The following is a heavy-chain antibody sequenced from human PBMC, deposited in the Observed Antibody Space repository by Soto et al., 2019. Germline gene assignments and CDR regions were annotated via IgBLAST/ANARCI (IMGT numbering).Heavy chain of an antibody. CDR3: ARHADRGKLVTAFDY. CDR1: GGSISSGTYY. Sequence: TVSGGSISSGTYYWGWIRQPPGEGLEWIGSIFYSGSTYYNPSLKGRVTISVDTSKNQFSLKLSPVTAADTAVYYCARHADRGKLVTAFDYWGQGTLVTVSS. D-gene: IGHD6-6*01. J-gene: IGHJ4*02. V-gene: IGHV4-39*01. CDR2: IFYSGST.